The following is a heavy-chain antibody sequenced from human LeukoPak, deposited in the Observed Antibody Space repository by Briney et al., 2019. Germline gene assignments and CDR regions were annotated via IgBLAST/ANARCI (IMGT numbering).Heavy chain of an antibody. J-gene: IGHJ4*02. D-gene: IGHD6-19*01. V-gene: IGHV3-9*01. CDR2: ISWNSGSI. Sequence: GGSLRLSCAASGFTFDDYAMHWVRQAPGKGLEWVSGISWNSGSIGYADSVKGRFIISRDNANNSLYLQMNNLRPEDTALYYCAKAPFSSGWSYFDYWGQGTLVTVSS. CDR3: AKAPFSSGWSYFDY. CDR1: GFTFDDYA.